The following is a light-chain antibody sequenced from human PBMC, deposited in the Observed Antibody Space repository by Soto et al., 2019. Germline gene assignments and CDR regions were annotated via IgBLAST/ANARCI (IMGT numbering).Light chain of an antibody. CDR2: GVS. CDR1: QSVRGSS. V-gene: IGKV3-20*01. Sequence: EIVLAQSPGTLSLSAGERVTLSCRSSQSVRGSSLAWYQQKPGQAPRLLIYGVSSRATGIPARFSGGGSGTDFSLTISRLETEHFSVYYCQQYGSSPLTFGGGTKVDI. CDR3: QQYGSSPLT. J-gene: IGKJ4*01.